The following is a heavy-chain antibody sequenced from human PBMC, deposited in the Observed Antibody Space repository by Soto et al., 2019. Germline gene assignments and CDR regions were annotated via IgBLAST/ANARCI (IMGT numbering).Heavy chain of an antibody. Sequence: GGSLRLSCAASGFTFGSYGMHWVRQAPGKGLEWVAVIWYDGSNKYYADSVKGRFTISRDNSKNTLYLQMNSLRAEDTAVYYCARDQSEQQLAHPFDPWGQGTLVTVSS. CDR2: IWYDGSNK. CDR1: GFTFGSYG. J-gene: IGHJ5*02. CDR3: ARDQSEQQLAHPFDP. D-gene: IGHD6-13*01. V-gene: IGHV3-33*01.